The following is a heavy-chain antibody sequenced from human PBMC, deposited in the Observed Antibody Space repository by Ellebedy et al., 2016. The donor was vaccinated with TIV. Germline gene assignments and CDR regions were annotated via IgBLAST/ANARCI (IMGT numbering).Heavy chain of an antibody. CDR3: ARDISRGTAAVRDY. J-gene: IGHJ4*02. Sequence: ASVKVSCKVSGDSFTRYYLHWLRQARGQGIEWMGVIDPSVGSTTYAQKFQDRVAVTRDTSTRTVYMELSNLRSEDTALYFCARDISRGTAAVRDYWGQGTLVTVSS. V-gene: IGHV1-46*01. CDR2: IDPSVGST. D-gene: IGHD2-21*02. CDR1: GDSFTRYY.